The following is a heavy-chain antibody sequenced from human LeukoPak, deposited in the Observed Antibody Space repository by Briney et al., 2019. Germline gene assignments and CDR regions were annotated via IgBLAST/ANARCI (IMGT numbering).Heavy chain of an antibody. CDR3: AREDPLDY. V-gene: IGHV1-18*01. CDR2: ISAYNGYT. Sequence: GASVKVSCKASGYTFTNYGVSWVRQAPGRGLEWMGWISAYNGYTNYAQKFQFRVTMTTDTSTSTAYMELRSLRSDDTAVYYCAREDPLDYWGQGTLVTVSS. J-gene: IGHJ4*02. CDR1: GYTFTNYG.